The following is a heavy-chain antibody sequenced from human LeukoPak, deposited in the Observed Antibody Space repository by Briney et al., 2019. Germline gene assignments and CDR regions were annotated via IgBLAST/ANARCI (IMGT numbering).Heavy chain of an antibody. Sequence: QPGGSLRLSCAASGFTFSSYSMNWVRQAPGEGLEWVSYISSSSSTIYYADSVKGRFTISRDNAKNSLYLQMNSLRAEDTAVYYCARDLECSSTSCSLPFDYWGQGTLVTVSS. J-gene: IGHJ4*02. CDR2: ISSSSSTI. CDR1: GFTFSSYS. V-gene: IGHV3-48*01. CDR3: ARDLECSSTSCSLPFDY. D-gene: IGHD2-2*01.